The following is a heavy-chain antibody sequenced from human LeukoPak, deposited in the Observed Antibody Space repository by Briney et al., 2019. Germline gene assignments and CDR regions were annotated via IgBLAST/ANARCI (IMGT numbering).Heavy chain of an antibody. CDR1: GFTFDDYA. V-gene: IGHV3-9*01. J-gene: IGHJ6*02. CDR2: ISWNSGSI. Sequence: PGGSLRLSCAASGFTFDDYAMHWVRQAPGKGLERVSGISWNSGSIGYADSVKGRFTISRDNAKNSLYLQMNSLRAEDTALYYCAKESGDYYYYGMDVWGQGTTVTVSS. CDR3: AKESGDYYYYGMDV. D-gene: IGHD7-27*01.